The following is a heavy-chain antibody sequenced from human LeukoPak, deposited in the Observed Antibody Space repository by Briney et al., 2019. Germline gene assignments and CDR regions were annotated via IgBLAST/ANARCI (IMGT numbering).Heavy chain of an antibody. J-gene: IGHJ3*02. D-gene: IGHD3-3*01. CDR1: GFTFSSYG. Sequence: GGSLRLSCAASGFTFSSYGMHWVRQAPGKGLEWVAVISYDGSNKYYADSVKGRFTISRDNSKNTLYLQMNSLRAEDTAVYYCARVPIRFKAFDIWGQGTMVTVSS. CDR2: ISYDGSNK. V-gene: IGHV3-30*03. CDR3: ARVPIRFKAFDI.